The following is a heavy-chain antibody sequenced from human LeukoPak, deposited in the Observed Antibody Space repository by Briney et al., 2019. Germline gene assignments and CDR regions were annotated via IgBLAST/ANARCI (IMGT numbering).Heavy chain of an antibody. CDR1: GYTFTSYD. D-gene: IGHD1-7*01. CDR3: ARGETGTTFYYGMDV. CDR2: MNPNSGNT. V-gene: IGHV1-8*01. Sequence: ASVKVSCKASGYTFTSYDINWVRQAPGQGLGWMGWMNPNSGNTGYAQKFQGRVTMTRNTSISTAYMELSSLRSEDTAVYYCARGETGTTFYYGMDVWGQGTTVTVSS. J-gene: IGHJ6*02.